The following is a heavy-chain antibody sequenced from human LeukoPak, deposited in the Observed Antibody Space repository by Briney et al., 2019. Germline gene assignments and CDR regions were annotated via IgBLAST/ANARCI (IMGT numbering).Heavy chain of an antibody. V-gene: IGHV3-30*02. CDR2: IQFDESSK. D-gene: IGHD3-22*01. CDR1: GFNFRTYG. J-gene: IGHJ4*02. Sequence: GGSLRLSCAASGFNFRTYGMHWVRQAPGKGLEWVAFIQFDESSKNYADSVKGRFTISRDNSKNTVYLQVNSLRAEDTAVYYCAKEDGTVVVSTVGDWGQGTLVTVSS. CDR3: AKEDGTVVVSTVGD.